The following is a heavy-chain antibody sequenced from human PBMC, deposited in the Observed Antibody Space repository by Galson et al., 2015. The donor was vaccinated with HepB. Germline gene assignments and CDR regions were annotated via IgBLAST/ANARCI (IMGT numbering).Heavy chain of an antibody. CDR3: AREYSGSYSPSFLIAWFDP. CDR1: GYTFTSYY. Sequence: SVKVSCKASGYTFTSYYMHWVRQAPGQGLEWMGIINPSGGSTSYAQKFQGRVTMTRDTSTSTVYMELSSLRSEDTAVYYCAREYSGSYSPSFLIAWFDPWGQGTLVTVPS. D-gene: IGHD1-26*01. J-gene: IGHJ5*02. V-gene: IGHV1-46*01. CDR2: INPSGGST.